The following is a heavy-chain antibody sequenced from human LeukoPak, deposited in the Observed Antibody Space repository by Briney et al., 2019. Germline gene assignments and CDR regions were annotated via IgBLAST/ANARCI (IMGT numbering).Heavy chain of an antibody. J-gene: IGHJ4*02. D-gene: IGHD3-10*01. Sequence: GGSLRLSCAASGFPFSSYGMHWVRQAPGKGLEWVAVVSHDGSNEYFVDSVKGRFTISRDNSKNTLCLQMNSLRAEDTAVYYCAKEGYYGSGSYPDHWGQGTLVTVSS. CDR2: VSHDGSNE. CDR1: GFPFSSYG. CDR3: AKEGYYGSGSYPDH. V-gene: IGHV3-30*18.